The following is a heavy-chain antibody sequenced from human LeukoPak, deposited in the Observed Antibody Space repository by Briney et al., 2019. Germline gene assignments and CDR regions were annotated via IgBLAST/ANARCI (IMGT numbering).Heavy chain of an antibody. V-gene: IGHV3-23*01. CDR2: ISGSGGTT. CDR1: GFTFSSNA. Sequence: GGSLRLSCAASGFTFSSNAMGWVRQAPGKGLEWVSGISGSGGTTYYADSVRGRFTISRDNSKTTVYMQMKSLRVEDTAVYYCARVPSSASCCFCYFDPWGQGTLVTVSS. J-gene: IGHJ5*02. CDR3: ARVPSSASCCFCYFDP. D-gene: IGHD2-2*01.